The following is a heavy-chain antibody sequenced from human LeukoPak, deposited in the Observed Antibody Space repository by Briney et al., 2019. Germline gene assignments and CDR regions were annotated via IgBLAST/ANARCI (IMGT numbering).Heavy chain of an antibody. Sequence: GGSLRLSCAASGFTFSSYAMHWVRQVPGKGLDWVAVISYDGSNKYYADSVKGRFTISRDNSKNTLYLQMNSLRAEDTAVYYCAKSYGDYNWFDYWGQGTLVTVSS. CDR3: AKSYGDYNWFDY. V-gene: IGHV3-30*04. CDR2: ISYDGSNK. D-gene: IGHD4-17*01. J-gene: IGHJ4*02. CDR1: GFTFSSYA.